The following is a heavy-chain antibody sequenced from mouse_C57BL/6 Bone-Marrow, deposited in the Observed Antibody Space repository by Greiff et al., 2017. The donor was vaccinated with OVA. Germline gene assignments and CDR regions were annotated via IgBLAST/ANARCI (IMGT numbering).Heavy chain of an antibody. Sequence: QVQLQQPGAELVKPGASVKLSCKASGYTFTSYWMHWVKQRPGQGLEWIGMIHPSSGSTNYNEKFKSKATLTVDKSSSTAYMQLSSLTSEDSAVYYCARRIVYYYGSTLYYFDYWGQGTTLTVSS. J-gene: IGHJ2*01. CDR1: GYTFTSYW. CDR2: IHPSSGST. V-gene: IGHV1-64*01. CDR3: ARRIVYYYGSTLYYFDY. D-gene: IGHD1-1*01.